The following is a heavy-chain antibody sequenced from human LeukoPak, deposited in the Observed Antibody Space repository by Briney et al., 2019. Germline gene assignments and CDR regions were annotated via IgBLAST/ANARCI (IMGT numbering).Heavy chain of an antibody. D-gene: IGHD3-10*01. V-gene: IGHV5-51*01. Sequence: GESLKISCKGSGYSFTSYWIGWVRQMSGKGLEWMGIIYPGDSDTRYSPSFQGQVTISADKSISTAYLQWSSLKASDTAIYYCARLTYYGSGSYFSPSAFDIWGQGTMVTVSS. CDR2: IYPGDSDT. J-gene: IGHJ3*02. CDR1: GYSFTSYW. CDR3: ARLTYYGSGSYFSPSAFDI.